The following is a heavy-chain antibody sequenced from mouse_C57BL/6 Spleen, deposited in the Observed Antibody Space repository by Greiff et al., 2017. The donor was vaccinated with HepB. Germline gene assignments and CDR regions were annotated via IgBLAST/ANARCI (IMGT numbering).Heavy chain of an antibody. CDR3: ARRGDYYGSSYSIMDY. CDR1: GYTFTSYW. Sequence: QVQLQQPGAELVRPGTSVKLSCKASGYTFTSYWMHWVRRGLGQGLEWIGGIVPSDSYTNYNQKFKGKATLTVDTSSSTAYMQLSSLTSEDSAVYYCARRGDYYGSSYSIMDYWGQGTSVTVSS. D-gene: IGHD1-1*01. J-gene: IGHJ4*01. V-gene: IGHV1-59*01. CDR2: IVPSDSYT.